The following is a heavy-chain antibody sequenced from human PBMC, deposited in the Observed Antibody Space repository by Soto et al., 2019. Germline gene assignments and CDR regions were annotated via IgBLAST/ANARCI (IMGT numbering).Heavy chain of an antibody. J-gene: IGHJ4*02. CDR3: ARDRGSGRYYLGPYYFDY. CDR1: GSTFSDYG. CDR2: ITPYMGNT. Sequence: ASVEVSCKASGSTFSDYGFSWVRQAPGQGLEGMGWITPYMGNTEFPQKFQGRVTMTTNRFTSTAYMDLKSLTSDDTAVYDCARDRGSGRYYLGPYYFDYWGQGTLVTVSS. D-gene: IGHD1-26*01. V-gene: IGHV1-18*01.